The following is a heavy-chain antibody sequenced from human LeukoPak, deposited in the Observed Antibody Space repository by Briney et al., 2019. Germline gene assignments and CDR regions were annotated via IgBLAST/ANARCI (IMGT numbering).Heavy chain of an antibody. J-gene: IGHJ6*02. CDR3: TTETMVRGVIISYYYGMDV. CDR2: IKSKTDGGTT. D-gene: IGHD3-10*01. Sequence: PGGSLRLSCAASGFTFSNAWMSWVRQAPGKGLEWVGRIKSKTDGGTTDYAAPVKGRFTISRDDSKNTLYLQMNSLKTEDTAVYYCTTETMVRGVIISYYYGMDVWGQGTTVTVSS. CDR1: GFTFSNAW. V-gene: IGHV3-15*01.